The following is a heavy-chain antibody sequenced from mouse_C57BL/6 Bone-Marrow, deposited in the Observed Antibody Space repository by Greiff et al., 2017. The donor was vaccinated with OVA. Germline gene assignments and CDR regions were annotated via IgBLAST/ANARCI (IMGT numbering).Heavy chain of an antibody. Sequence: VKLMESGAELVRPGTSVKVSCKASGYAFTNYLIEWVKQRPGQGLEWIGVINPGSGGTNYNEKFKGKATLTADKSSSTAYMQLSSLTSEDSAVYFCAREYYYGSSYGYYAMDYWGQGTSVTVSS. CDR3: AREYYYGSSYGYYAMDY. J-gene: IGHJ4*01. D-gene: IGHD1-1*01. V-gene: IGHV1-54*01. CDR2: INPGSGGT. CDR1: GYAFTNYL.